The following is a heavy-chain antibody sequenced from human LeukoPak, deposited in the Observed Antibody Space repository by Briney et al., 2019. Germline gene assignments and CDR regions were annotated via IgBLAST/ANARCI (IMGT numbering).Heavy chain of an antibody. D-gene: IGHD3-3*01. CDR2: IKQEGSEK. CDR1: GFTFSSHW. CDR3: ATSFWSDDAFDI. V-gene: IGHV3-7*03. Sequence: GGSLRLSCAASGFTFSSHWMSWVRPAPGKGLEWVANIKQEGSEKYYVDSVKGRFTISRDNAKNSLYLQMNSLRAEDTAVHYCATSFWSDDAFDIWGQGTMVTVSS. J-gene: IGHJ3*02.